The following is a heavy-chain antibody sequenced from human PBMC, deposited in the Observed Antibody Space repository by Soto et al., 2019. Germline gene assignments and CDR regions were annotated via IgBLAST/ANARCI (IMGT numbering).Heavy chain of an antibody. J-gene: IGHJ4*02. V-gene: IGHV4-34*01. CDR1: GGSFSGYY. CDR2: INHSGST. D-gene: IGHD3-9*01. CDR3: ARTSRLTGYYTPIDY. Sequence: SETLSLTCAVYGGSFSGYYWSWIRQPPGKWLEWIGEINHSGSTNYNPSLKSRVTISVDTSKNQFSLKLSSVTAADTAVYYCARTSRLTGYYTPIDYWGQGTLVTVSS.